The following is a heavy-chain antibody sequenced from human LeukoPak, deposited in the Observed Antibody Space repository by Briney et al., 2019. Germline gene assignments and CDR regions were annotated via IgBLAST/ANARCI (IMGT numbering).Heavy chain of an antibody. J-gene: IGHJ4*02. D-gene: IGHD6-25*01. CDR1: GGSINNGDNY. V-gene: IGHV4-30-4*01. CDR3: ARIQGNGYYGWDYFDF. CDR2: IYYRGTA. Sequence: SQTLSLTCTVSGGSINNGDNYWRWIRQPPGKGLEWLGFIYYRGTAYYDASLKSRVSISIDTSKNQFSLTLSSVTAADTAVYYCARIQGNGYYGWDYFDFWGQGTLVTVSS.